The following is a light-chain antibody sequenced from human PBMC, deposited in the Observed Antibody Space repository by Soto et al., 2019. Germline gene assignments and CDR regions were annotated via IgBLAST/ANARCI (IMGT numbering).Light chain of an antibody. V-gene: IGKV3-11*01. CDR3: QKRSNWPWT. CDR2: DVA. Sequence: EIVLTQSPATLSLSPGERATLSCRASQSVSSYLAWYQQKPGQAPRLLIYDVAKRATGIPARFSGSGSGTEFALTISSLEPEDFAVNYWQKRSNWPWTFGQGTKVEIK. CDR1: QSVSSY. J-gene: IGKJ1*01.